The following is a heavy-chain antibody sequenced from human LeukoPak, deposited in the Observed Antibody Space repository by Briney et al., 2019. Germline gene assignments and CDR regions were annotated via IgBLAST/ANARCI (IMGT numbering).Heavy chain of an antibody. Sequence: GGSLRLSCAASGFTFSSYAMSWVRQAPGKGLEWVSGISGSGGSTYDADSVKGRFTISRDNSKNTLYLQMNSLRAEDTAVYYCAKTPGLEWLLSRNAFDIWGQGTMVTVSS. CDR3: AKTPGLEWLLSRNAFDI. CDR1: GFTFSSYA. J-gene: IGHJ3*02. CDR2: ISGSGGST. V-gene: IGHV3-23*01. D-gene: IGHD3-3*01.